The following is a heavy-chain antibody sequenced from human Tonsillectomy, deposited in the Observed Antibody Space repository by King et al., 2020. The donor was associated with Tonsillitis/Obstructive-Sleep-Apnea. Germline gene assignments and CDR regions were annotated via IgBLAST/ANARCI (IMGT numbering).Heavy chain of an antibody. D-gene: IGHD1-7*01. CDR1: GYTFTSYA. Sequence: VQLVQYGAEVKKPGASVKVSCKASGYTFTSYAMHWVRQAPGQRLEWMGWINAGNGNTKYSQKFQGRVTITRDTSASTAYMELSSLRSEDTAVYYCARDPSGWNFFDYWGQGTLVTVSS. J-gene: IGHJ4*02. CDR3: ARDPSGWNFFDY. CDR2: INAGNGNT. V-gene: IGHV1-3*01.